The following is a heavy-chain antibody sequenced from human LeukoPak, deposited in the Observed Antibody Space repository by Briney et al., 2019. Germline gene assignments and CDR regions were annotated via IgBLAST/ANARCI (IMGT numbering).Heavy chain of an antibody. CDR3: TRDSSSWYNWFDP. V-gene: IGHV3-7*01. CDR2: IKQDGSEK. J-gene: IGHJ5*02. D-gene: IGHD6-13*01. Sequence: GGSLRLSCAASGFTFSSYWMSWVRQAPGKGLEWVANIKQDGSEKYYVDSVKGRFTFSRDNAKNSLYLQMNSLRAEDTAVYYCTRDSSSWYNWFDPWGQGTLVTVSS. CDR1: GFTFSSYW.